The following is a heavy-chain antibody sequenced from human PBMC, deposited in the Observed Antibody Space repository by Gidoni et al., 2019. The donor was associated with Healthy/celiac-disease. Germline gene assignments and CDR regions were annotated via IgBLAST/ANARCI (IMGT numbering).Heavy chain of an antibody. CDR3: ARDLEHSGYEINAFDI. J-gene: IGHJ3*02. V-gene: IGHV3-7*04. CDR1: GFTFSSYW. D-gene: IGHD5-12*01. CDR2: IKQDGSEK. Sequence: EVQLVESGGGLVQPGGSLRLSCAASGFTFSSYWMSWVRQAPGKGLEWVANIKQDGSEKYYVDSVKGRFTISRDNAKNSLYLQMNSLRAEDTAVYYCARDLEHSGYEINAFDIWGQGTMVTVSS.